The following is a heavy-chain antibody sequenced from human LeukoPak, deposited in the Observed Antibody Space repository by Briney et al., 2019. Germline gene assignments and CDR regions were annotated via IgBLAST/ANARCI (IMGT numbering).Heavy chain of an antibody. CDR2: IYYSGST. Sequence: SETLSLTCIVSGGSISTYYWGRIRQPPGKGLEWIGSIYYSGSTYYNPSLKSRVTISVDTSKNQFSLKLSSVTAADTAVYYCARSIAAAVTPFDYWGQGTLVTVSS. V-gene: IGHV4-39*01. J-gene: IGHJ4*02. D-gene: IGHD6-13*01. CDR3: ARSIAAAVTPFDY. CDR1: GGSISTYY.